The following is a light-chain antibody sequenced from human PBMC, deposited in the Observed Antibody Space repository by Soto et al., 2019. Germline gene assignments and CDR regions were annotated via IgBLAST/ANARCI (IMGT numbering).Light chain of an antibody. J-gene: IGKJ5*01. V-gene: IGKV3-20*01. CDR1: QSVSSDY. CDR2: RAS. Sequence: EIVLTQSPGTLSLSLGERATLSCRASQSVSSDYVAWYRQKPGQVPTVLIYRASSRATGIPDRISGSGSGTDFTLTISRLEPEDFAVYYCQQYGSSPITFGQGTRLEIK. CDR3: QQYGSSPIT.